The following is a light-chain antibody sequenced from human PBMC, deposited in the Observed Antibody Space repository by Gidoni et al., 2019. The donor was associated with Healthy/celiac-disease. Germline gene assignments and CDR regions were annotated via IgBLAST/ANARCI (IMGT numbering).Light chain of an antibody. CDR1: QSVSSSY. Sequence: EIVLTQSPGTLSLSPGERATLSCRASQSVSSSYLAWYQQKPGQAPRLLIYGASSRATGISDRVSGSGSGTDFTLTISRLEPEDFAVYYCQQYGSSPVTFGQGTKVEIK. J-gene: IGKJ1*01. CDR2: GAS. CDR3: QQYGSSPVT. V-gene: IGKV3-20*01.